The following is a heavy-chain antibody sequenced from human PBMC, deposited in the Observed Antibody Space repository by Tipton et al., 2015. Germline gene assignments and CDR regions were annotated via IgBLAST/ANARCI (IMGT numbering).Heavy chain of an antibody. CDR2: ISHSGNT. V-gene: IGHV4-38-2*01. D-gene: IGHD3-9*01. Sequence: TLSLTCAVSAYSISTDYYWVWIRQPPGKGLEWIGSISHSGNTYYNPSLKSRVPMSRDTSTNQFSLKLTSVTAADTAVYYCACQDYDSLTRDYQTVDYWGQGTLVTDSS. CDR1: AYSISTDYY. J-gene: IGHJ4*02. CDR3: ACQDYDSLTRDYQTVDY.